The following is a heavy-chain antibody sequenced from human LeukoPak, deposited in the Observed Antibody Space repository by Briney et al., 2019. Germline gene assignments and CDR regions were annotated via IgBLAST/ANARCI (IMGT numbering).Heavy chain of an antibody. J-gene: IGHJ4*02. D-gene: IGHD1-1*01. V-gene: IGHV1-2*02. CDR2: INPNSGGT. Sequence: ASVKVSCKSSGYTFTGYYMHWVRLAPGQGLGWMGWINPNSGGTNYAQKFQGRVTMTRDTSISTAYMELSRLRSDDTAMYYCARYGTTGTPDDYWGQGTLVTVSS. CDR3: ARYGTTGTPDDY. CDR1: GYTFTGYY.